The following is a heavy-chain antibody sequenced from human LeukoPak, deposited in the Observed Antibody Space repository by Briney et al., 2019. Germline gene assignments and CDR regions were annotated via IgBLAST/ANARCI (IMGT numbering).Heavy chain of an antibody. V-gene: IGHV4-31*03. J-gene: IGHJ2*01. Sequence: SETLSLTCTVSGGPISSGGYYWSWIRQHPGKGLEWIGYIYYSGSTYYNPSLKSRVTISVDTSKNQFSLKLSSVTAADTAVYYCARVVRYPADWYFDLWGRGTLVTVSS. D-gene: IGHD4-23*01. CDR2: IYYSGST. CDR1: GGPISSGGYY. CDR3: ARVVRYPADWYFDL.